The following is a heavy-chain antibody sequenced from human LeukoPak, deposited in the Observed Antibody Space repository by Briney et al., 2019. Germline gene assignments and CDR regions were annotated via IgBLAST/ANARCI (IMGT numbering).Heavy chain of an antibody. D-gene: IGHD3-16*02. CDR1: GGSISSGSYY. V-gene: IGHV4-61*02. CDR2: IYTSGST. J-gene: IGHJ4*02. Sequence: SETLSLTCTVSGGSISSGSYYWSWIRQPAGKGLEWIGRIYTSGSTNYNPSLKSRVTISVDTSKSQFSLKLSSVTAADTAVYYCARPLRLGELSLYYYWGQGTLVTVSS. CDR3: ARPLRLGELSLYYY.